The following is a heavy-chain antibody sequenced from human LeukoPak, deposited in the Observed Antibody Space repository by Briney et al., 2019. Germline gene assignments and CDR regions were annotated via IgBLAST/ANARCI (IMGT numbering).Heavy chain of an antibody. CDR1: GFTFSTYW. CDR3: ARAGNTIFGVVYYYYYMDV. J-gene: IGHJ6*03. V-gene: IGHV3-7*01. D-gene: IGHD3-3*01. Sequence: SMRLSCVASGFTFSTYWMSWVRQAPGKGLEWVANIKVVGSEKYYVDSVKGRFTISRDNAKNSLYLQMNSLRAEDTAVYYCARAGNTIFGVVYYYYYMDVWGKGTTVTDSS. CDR2: IKVVGSEK.